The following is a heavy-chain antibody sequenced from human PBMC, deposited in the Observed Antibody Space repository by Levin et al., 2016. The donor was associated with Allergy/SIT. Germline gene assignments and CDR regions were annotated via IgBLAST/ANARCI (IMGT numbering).Heavy chain of an antibody. CDR3: TTPLWFGELSV. V-gene: IGHV3-48*01. CDR1: GFTFSNAW. J-gene: IGHJ3*01. CDR2: ISSSSSTI. Sequence: GESLKISCAASGFTFSNAWMSWVRQAPGKGLEWVSYISSSSSTIYYADSVKGRFTISRDNAKNSLYLQMNSLKTEDTAVYYCTTPLWFGELSVWGQGTMVTVSS. D-gene: IGHD3-10*01.